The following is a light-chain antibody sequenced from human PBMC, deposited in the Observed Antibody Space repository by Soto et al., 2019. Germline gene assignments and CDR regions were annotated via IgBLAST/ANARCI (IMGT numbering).Light chain of an antibody. CDR1: QSVSSSY. CDR2: GAS. V-gene: IGKV3D-20*02. Sequence: EIVLTQSPGTLSLSPGERATLSCRASQSVSSSYLAWYQQKPGQAPRLLIYGASSRATGIPDRFSGSGSGTDFTLTISRLEPEDFAVYYCQQRSSITFGQGTRLEIK. CDR3: QQRSSIT. J-gene: IGKJ5*01.